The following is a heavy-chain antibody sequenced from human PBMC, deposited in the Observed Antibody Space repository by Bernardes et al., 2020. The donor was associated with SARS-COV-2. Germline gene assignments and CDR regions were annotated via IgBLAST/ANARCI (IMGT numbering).Heavy chain of an antibody. D-gene: IGHD6-6*01. CDR3: ARDRARSYLKVNYYYGMDV. CDR1: GFTVSSNY. CDR2: IYSGGST. J-gene: IGHJ6*02. Sequence: GGSLRLSCAASGFTVSSNYMSWVRQAPGKGLEWVSVIYSGGSTYYADSVKGRFTISRDNSKNTLYLQMNSLRAEDTAVYYCARDRARSYLKVNYYYGMDVWGQGTTVTVSS. V-gene: IGHV3-66*01.